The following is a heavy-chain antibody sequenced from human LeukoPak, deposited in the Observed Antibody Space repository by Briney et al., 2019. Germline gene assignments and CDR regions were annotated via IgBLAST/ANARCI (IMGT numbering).Heavy chain of an antibody. V-gene: IGHV4-30-4*08. CDR3: ARLSRHTYYYEN. Sequence: SQTLSLTCSVSGGSISRGDYYWSWIRQPPGKGLEWIGYIYYSGNTYYNPSLKSRLTISVDTSKNQFSLKLSSVTAADTAVYYCARLSRHTYYYENWGQGTLVTVSS. CDR1: GGSISRGDYY. J-gene: IGHJ4*02. D-gene: IGHD3-16*01. CDR2: IYYSGNT.